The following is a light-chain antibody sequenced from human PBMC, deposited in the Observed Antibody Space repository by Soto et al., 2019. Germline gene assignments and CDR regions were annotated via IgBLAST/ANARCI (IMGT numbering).Light chain of an antibody. V-gene: IGKV3-15*01. CDR3: QQYYSYPWT. Sequence: EIVLTQSPATLCLSPGERATLSCRASQSVSSNLAWYQQKPGQAPRLLIYGASTRATGIPARFSGSGSGTDFTLTISCLQSEDFATYYCQQYYSYPWTFGQGTKVDIK. CDR2: GAS. J-gene: IGKJ1*01. CDR1: QSVSSN.